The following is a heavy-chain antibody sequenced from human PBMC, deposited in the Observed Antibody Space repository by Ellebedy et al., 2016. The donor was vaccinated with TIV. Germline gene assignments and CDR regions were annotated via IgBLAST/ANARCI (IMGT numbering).Heavy chain of an antibody. V-gene: IGHV3-30-3*01. J-gene: IGHJ4*02. CDR2: ISYDGSNK. CDR1: EFTFSTYW. CDR3: ARDRQWLIFDY. Sequence: GGSLRLSCAASEFTFSTYWMSWVCQPPGKGLEWVAVISYDGSNKYYTESVKGRFTISRNDSKNTLDLQMNSLRPEDTAVYFCARDRQWLIFDYWGQGALVTVSS. D-gene: IGHD6-19*01.